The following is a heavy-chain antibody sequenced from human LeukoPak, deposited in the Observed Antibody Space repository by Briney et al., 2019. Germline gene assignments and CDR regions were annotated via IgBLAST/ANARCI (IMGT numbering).Heavy chain of an antibody. D-gene: IGHD3-3*01. CDR3: VSGADFWSGSYTGHWFDP. Sequence: SETLSLXCTVSGDSINSYYWRWIRQPAGRALEWIGRISSSGSTHYNPSLKSRVTMSVDTSKNQFSLKLSSVTAADTAMYFCVSGADFWSGSYTGHWFDPWGQGTLVTVSS. CDR2: ISSSGST. J-gene: IGHJ5*02. V-gene: IGHV4-4*07. CDR1: GDSINSYY.